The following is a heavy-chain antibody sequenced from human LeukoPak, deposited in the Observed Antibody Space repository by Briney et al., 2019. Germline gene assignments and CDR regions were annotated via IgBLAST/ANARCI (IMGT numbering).Heavy chain of an antibody. Sequence: GGSLRLSCAGSGFTFSSNPLSWVRQAPGKGLEWVSAINPSGGNTYYADSVRGRFTISRDNSKNTLYLQMNTLRAEDTAVYYCATTKQARRYFDYWGQGTLVTVSS. J-gene: IGHJ4*02. D-gene: IGHD1-1*01. CDR1: GFTFSSNP. CDR3: ATTKQARRYFDY. CDR2: INPSGGNT. V-gene: IGHV3-23*01.